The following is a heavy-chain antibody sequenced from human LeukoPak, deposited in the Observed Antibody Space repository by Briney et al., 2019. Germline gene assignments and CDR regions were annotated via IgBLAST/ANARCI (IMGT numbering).Heavy chain of an antibody. V-gene: IGHV3-7*01. CDR2: TKPDGSAE. Sequence: GGSLRLSCAASGFSFRNYWMGWVRQAPGKGLEWVANTKPDGSAEYYADSVRGRFTAHRDNANNLLYLQMNRLRAEDTAVYYCARDCLLHTNFDYWGQGTLLTVSS. CDR3: ARDCLLHTNFDY. D-gene: IGHD3-3*01. CDR1: GFSFRNYW. J-gene: IGHJ4*02.